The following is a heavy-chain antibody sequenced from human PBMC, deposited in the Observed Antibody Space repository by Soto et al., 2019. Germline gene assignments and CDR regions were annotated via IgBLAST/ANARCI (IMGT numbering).Heavy chain of an antibody. CDR2: IYYGGIT. J-gene: IGHJ5*02. CDR3: ARGIWVRGSIGFNWFDP. CDR1: GGSITSGGYY. D-gene: IGHD3-10*01. V-gene: IGHV4-31*03. Sequence: QVQLQESGPGLVKPSQPLSLTCSVSGGSITSGGYYWNWIRQHPGKVLEWIGYIYYGGITYYNPSLKSRITVSVDTSKNQFSLKLSSATAADTAMYYCARGIWVRGSIGFNWFDPWGQGTLVTVSS.